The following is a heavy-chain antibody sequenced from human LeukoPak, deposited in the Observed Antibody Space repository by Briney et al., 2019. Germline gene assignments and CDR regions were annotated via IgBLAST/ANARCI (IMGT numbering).Heavy chain of an antibody. Sequence: GGSLRLSCTVSGSIFNSGLTFSSYWMSWVRQAPGKGLEWVANIKQDGSEKYYVDSVKGRFTISRDNAKNSLYLQMNSLRTDIAAVFYCTTHGCEPEGGKGTLGTVSS. CDR1: GSIFNSGLTFSSYW. CDR2: IKQDGSEK. V-gene: IGHV3-7*01. D-gene: IGHD1-14*01. J-gene: IGHJ4*02. CDR3: TTHGCEPE.